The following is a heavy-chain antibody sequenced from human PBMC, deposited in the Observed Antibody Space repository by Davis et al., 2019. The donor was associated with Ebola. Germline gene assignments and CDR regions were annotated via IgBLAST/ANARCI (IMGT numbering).Heavy chain of an antibody. CDR2: INPHNGNT. J-gene: IGHJ6*04. CDR3: ATGQAVAGKPPLYYYGMDV. D-gene: IGHD6-19*01. CDR1: GYTFTSYG. V-gene: IGHV1-18*04. Sequence: ASVKVSCKASGYTFTSYGITWVRQAPGQGLEWMGWINPHNGNTNYAQNVQGRVTMTTDTSTSTAYMELRSLRSDDTAVYYCATGQAVAGKPPLYYYGMDVWGKGTMVTVSS.